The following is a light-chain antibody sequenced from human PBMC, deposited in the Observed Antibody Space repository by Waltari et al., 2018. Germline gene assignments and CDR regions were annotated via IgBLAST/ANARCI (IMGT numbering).Light chain of an antibody. Sequence: DIQMTQSPSSLSAFVGDRVTITCQASQDISNYLNWYQQKPGKAPKLLIYEASNLETGVPSRFSGSGSGTDFSFTISSLQPEDIATYYCQQYDNLPRTFGQGTKVEIK. CDR2: EAS. V-gene: IGKV1-33*01. CDR3: QQYDNLPRT. CDR1: QDISNY. J-gene: IGKJ1*01.